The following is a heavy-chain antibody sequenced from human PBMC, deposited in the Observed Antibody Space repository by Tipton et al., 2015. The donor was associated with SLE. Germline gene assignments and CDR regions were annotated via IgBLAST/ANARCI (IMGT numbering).Heavy chain of an antibody. CDR1: GGSISSSSYY. CDR2: IYYSGST. J-gene: IGHJ4*02. Sequence: TLSLTCTVSGGSISSSSYYWGWIRQPPGKGLEWIGSIYYSGSTYYNPSLKSRVTISVDTSKNQFSLKLSSVTAADTAVYYCAGMSYPREGYFGYWGQGTLVTVSS. V-gene: IGHV4-39*07. CDR3: AGMSYPREGYFGY. D-gene: IGHD1-26*01.